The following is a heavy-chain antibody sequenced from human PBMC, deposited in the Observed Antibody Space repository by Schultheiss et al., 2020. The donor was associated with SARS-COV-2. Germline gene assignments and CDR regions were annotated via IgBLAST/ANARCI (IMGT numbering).Heavy chain of an antibody. CDR3: ARIPPDTPNYYYYGMDV. CDR2: IDWDDDK. D-gene: IGHD5-18*01. CDR1: GFSLSTSGVG. V-gene: IGHV2-70*01. J-gene: IGHJ6*02. Sequence: SGPTLVKPTQTLTLTCTFSGFSLSTSGVGVGWIRQPPGKALEWLALIDWDDDKYYSTSLKTRLTISKDTSKNQVVLTMTNMDPVDTATYYCARIPPDTPNYYYYGMDVWGQGTTVTVSS.